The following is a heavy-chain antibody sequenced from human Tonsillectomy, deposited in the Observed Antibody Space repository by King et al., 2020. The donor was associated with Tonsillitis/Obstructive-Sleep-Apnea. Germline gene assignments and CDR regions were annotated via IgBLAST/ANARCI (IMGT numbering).Heavy chain of an antibody. V-gene: IGHV7-4-1*02. D-gene: IGHD2-2*01. CDR3: ARDRASCSSNSCHNWFDP. J-gene: IGHJ5*02. CDR2: INTNPANP. Sequence: QLVQSGSELKKPGASVKVSCKASGYSFTSYAMNWVRQAPGQGLDWMVWINTNPANPTYAHGFTGRFVFSLDTSVSTAYLQLSSLKAEDTAVYYCARDRASCSSNSCHNWFDPWGQGTLVTVSA. CDR1: GYSFTSYA.